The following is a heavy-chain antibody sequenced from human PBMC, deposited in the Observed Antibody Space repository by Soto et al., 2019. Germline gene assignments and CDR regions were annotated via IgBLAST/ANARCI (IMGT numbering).Heavy chain of an antibody. Sequence: EVQLVESGGGLIQPGGSLRLSCAASGFTVSSNNMSWVRQAPGKGLEWVSVIYSGGSTYYADSVKGRFTISRDNSKNTLYLQMNSLRAEDTAVYYCARDVRVWSGSDEGYYYYYGIDVWGQGTTVTVSS. CDR1: GFTVSSNN. V-gene: IGHV3-53*01. CDR2: IYSGGST. D-gene: IGHD3-3*01. J-gene: IGHJ6*02. CDR3: ARDVRVWSGSDEGYYYYYGIDV.